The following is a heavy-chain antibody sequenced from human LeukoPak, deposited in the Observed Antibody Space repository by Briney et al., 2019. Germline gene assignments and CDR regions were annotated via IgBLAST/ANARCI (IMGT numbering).Heavy chain of an antibody. V-gene: IGHV4-39*01. CDR3: ARLFAVVTRFFDY. J-gene: IGHJ4*02. CDR1: GDSISNSNYY. D-gene: IGHD3-3*01. Sequence: PSETLSLTCTVSGDSISNSNYYWGWIRQPPGKGLEWVGSIYYSGSTYYNPSLKSRVTISLDTSTNQFSLKLSSVTAADTAVYYCARLFAVVTRFFDYWGQGTLVTVSS. CDR2: IYYSGST.